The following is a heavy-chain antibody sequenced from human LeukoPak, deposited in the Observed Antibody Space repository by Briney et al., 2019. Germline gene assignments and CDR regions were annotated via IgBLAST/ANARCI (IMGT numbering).Heavy chain of an antibody. CDR1: GFTFSSYE. J-gene: IGHJ4*02. Sequence: SGGSLRLSCAASGFTFSSYEMNWVRQAPGKGLEWVSYISSGGNTIYYADSVKGRFTISRDNAKNSLYLQMNSLRAEGTAVYYCAREGTAMVSFDYWGQGTLVTVSS. CDR3: AREGTAMVSFDY. CDR2: ISSGGNTI. D-gene: IGHD5-18*01. V-gene: IGHV3-48*03.